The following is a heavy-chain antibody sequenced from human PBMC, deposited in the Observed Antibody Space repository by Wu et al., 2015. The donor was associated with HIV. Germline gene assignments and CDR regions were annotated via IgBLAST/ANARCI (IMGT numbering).Heavy chain of an antibody. CDR3: ARGLRSLDV. V-gene: IGHV1-18*03. J-gene: IGHJ6*04. CDR1: GYSFTNYG. Sequence: QVQLVQSGAEVRKPGASVKVSCKTSGYSFTNYGIHWVRQAPGQGLEWMGWISGHNGHTNYAQKFQGRVAMTTDQSTSTAYMELRSLTSDDMAIYYCARGLRSLDVWGNGTTVTVSS. D-gene: IGHD3-3*01. CDR2: ISGHNGHT.